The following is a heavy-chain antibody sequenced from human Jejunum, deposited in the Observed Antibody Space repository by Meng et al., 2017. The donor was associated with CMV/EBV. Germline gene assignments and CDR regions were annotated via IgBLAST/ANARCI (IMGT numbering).Heavy chain of an antibody. CDR2: ICGSGSTT. D-gene: IGHD1-14*01. Sequence: SGLTSRPYSINWVPQAPGTGLVWVSIICGSGSTTIYATSVQCRFTISRDNSRNVVYLQMNSLRADDSGIYYCVKDRTPDGLFEFDFWGQGTPVTVSS. V-gene: IGHV3-23*03. J-gene: IGHJ4*02. CDR1: GLTSRPYS. CDR3: VKDRTPDGLFEFDF.